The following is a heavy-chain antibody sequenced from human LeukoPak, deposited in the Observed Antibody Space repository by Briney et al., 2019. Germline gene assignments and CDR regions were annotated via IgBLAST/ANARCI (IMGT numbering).Heavy chain of an antibody. CDR3: AKSVGTYCFDH. CDR2: FSGSGGST. D-gene: IGHD7-27*01. Sequence: GGSLRLSCAASGFTFSSYGMSWVRQAPGKGLEWVSAFSGSGGSTYYADSVKGRFTISRDNSKNTLYLQMNSLRAEDTAVYFCAKSVGTYCFDHWGQGALVTVSS. V-gene: IGHV3-23*01. J-gene: IGHJ4*02. CDR1: GFTFSSYG.